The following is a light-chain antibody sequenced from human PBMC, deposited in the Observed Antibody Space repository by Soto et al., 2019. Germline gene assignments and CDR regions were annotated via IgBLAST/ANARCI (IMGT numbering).Light chain of an antibody. V-gene: IGKV1-13*02. CDR1: QGIRSA. CDR3: QQFYSYPLT. J-gene: IGKJ4*01. Sequence: AIQLTQSPSSLSASVGDRVTITCRASQGIRSALAWYQQKPGEAPKLLIYDASSLESGVSSRFSGSGSGTDFTLTISSLQPGDFATYFCQQFYSYPLTFGGGTKVEIK. CDR2: DAS.